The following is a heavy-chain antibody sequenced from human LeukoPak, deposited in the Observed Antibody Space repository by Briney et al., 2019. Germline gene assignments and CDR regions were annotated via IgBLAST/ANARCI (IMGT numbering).Heavy chain of an antibody. Sequence: SETLSLTCTVSGGSISSGSYYWSWIRQPAGKGLEWIGRIYTSGSTNYNPSLKSRVTISVDTSKNQFSLKLSSVTAVDTAVYYCVREGRAVAGTLIFDYWGQGTLVTVSS. CDR1: GGSISSGSYY. CDR2: IYTSGST. D-gene: IGHD6-19*01. J-gene: IGHJ4*02. V-gene: IGHV4-61*02. CDR3: VREGRAVAGTLIFDY.